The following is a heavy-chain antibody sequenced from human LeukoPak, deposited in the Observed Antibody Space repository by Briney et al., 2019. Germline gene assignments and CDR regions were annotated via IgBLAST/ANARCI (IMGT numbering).Heavy chain of an antibody. CDR3: AVTYYYDSRGYYYLFSPVYGMDV. CDR1: GFTFSSYS. Sequence: GGSLRLSCAASGFTFSSYSMNWVRQAPGKGLEWVSYISSSSSTIYYADSVKGRFTISRDNAKNSLYLQMNSLRAEDTAVYYCAVTYYYDSRGYYYLFSPVYGMDVWGQGTTVTVSS. V-gene: IGHV3-48*01. D-gene: IGHD3-22*01. CDR2: ISSSSSTI. J-gene: IGHJ6*02.